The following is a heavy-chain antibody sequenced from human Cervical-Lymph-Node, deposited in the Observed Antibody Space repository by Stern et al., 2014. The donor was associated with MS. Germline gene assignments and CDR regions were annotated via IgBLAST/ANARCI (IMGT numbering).Heavy chain of an antibody. Sequence: QLQLQESGPGLVKPSGTLSLTCAVSGGSISSSNWWSWVRQPPGKGLEWIGEIYHRGSTNYNPSLKSRVTISVDKSKNQFSLKLSPVTAADTAVYYCARAEIVVVPAAYYFDYWGQGTLVTVSS. J-gene: IGHJ4*02. CDR2: IYHRGST. V-gene: IGHV4-4*02. CDR3: ARAEIVVVPAAYYFDY. D-gene: IGHD2-2*01. CDR1: GGSISSSNW.